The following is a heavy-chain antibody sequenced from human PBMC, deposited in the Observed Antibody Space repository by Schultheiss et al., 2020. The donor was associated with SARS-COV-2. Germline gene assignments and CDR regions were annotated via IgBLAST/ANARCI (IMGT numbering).Heavy chain of an antibody. CDR3: ARIRVVRYFDWLYLDY. CDR2: IFSNDEK. D-gene: IGHD3-9*01. V-gene: IGHV2-26*01. Sequence: WVRQAPGKALEWLAHIFSNDEKSYSTSLKSRLTISKDTSKSQVVLTMTNMDPVDTATYYCARIRVVRYFDWLYLDYWGQGTLVTVSS. J-gene: IGHJ4*02.